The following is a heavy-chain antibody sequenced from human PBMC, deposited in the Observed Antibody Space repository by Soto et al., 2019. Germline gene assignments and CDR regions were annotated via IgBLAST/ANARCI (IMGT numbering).Heavy chain of an antibody. Sequence: GASVKVSCKASGFTFTSSAVQWVRQARGQRLEWIGWIVVGSGNTNYAQKFQERVTITRDMSTSTAYMELSSLRSEDTAVYYCACAGSCLERLPSYYYYGMDVWGQGTTVTVSS. D-gene: IGHD2-15*01. CDR1: GFTFTSSA. CDR3: ACAGSCLERLPSYYYYGMDV. V-gene: IGHV1-58*01. CDR2: IVVGSGNT. J-gene: IGHJ6*02.